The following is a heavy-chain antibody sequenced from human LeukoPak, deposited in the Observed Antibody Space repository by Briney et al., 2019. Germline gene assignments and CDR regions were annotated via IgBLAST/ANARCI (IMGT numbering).Heavy chain of an antibody. Sequence: PSETLSLTCTVSGGSISSYYWSWIRQPPGKGLEWIGYIYSSGSTNYNPSLKSRVTISVDTSKNQFSLKLSSVTAADTAVYYCAGGSPYYYTDVWGKGTTVTVSS. D-gene: IGHD3-16*01. CDR1: GGSISSYY. CDR3: AGGSPYYYTDV. CDR2: IYSSGST. V-gene: IGHV4-59*01. J-gene: IGHJ6*03.